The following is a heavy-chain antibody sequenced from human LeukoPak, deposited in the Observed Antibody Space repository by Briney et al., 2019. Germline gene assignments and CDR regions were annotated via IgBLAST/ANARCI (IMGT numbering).Heavy chain of an antibody. CDR1: GGSFSGYY. V-gene: IGHV4-34*01. J-gene: IGHJ6*03. D-gene: IGHD3-3*01. CDR3: ARGTYNYYDFWSGYAPYYYYYMDV. Sequence: SETLSLTCAVYGGSFSGYYWSWIRLPPGKGLEWIGEINHSGSTNYNPSLKSRVTISADTSKNQFSLKLTSLTAADTAVYYCARGTYNYYDFWSGYAPYYYYYMDVWGTGTTVTVSS. CDR2: INHSGST.